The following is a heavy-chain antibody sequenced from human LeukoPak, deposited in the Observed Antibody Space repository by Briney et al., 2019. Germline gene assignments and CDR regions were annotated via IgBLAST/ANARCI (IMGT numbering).Heavy chain of an antibody. CDR3: AKDHRSGYFDY. CDR1: GFTFSSYG. CDR2: ISYDGSNK. V-gene: IGHV3-30*18. J-gene: IGHJ4*02. Sequence: GGSLRLSCAASGFTFSSYGMHWVRQAPGKGLEWVAVISYDGSNKYYADSVKGRFTISRDNSKNTLYLQMNSLRAEDTAVYYCAKDHRSGYFDYWGQGTLVTVSS.